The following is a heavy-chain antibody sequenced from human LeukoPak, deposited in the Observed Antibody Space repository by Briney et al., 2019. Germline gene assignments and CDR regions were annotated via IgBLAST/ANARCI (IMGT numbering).Heavy chain of an antibody. CDR3: ARGPNSNWSGLDF. Sequence: GGSLRLSCAASGFTFSSYCMHWVRQAPGKGLVWVSRISPTGSTTSYADSVKGRFTVSRDNAKNTLYLQVNNLRAEDTAVYYCARGPNSNWSGLDFWGQGTLLTVSS. CDR2: ISPTGSTT. V-gene: IGHV3-74*01. J-gene: IGHJ4*02. D-gene: IGHD6-6*01. CDR1: GFTFSSYC.